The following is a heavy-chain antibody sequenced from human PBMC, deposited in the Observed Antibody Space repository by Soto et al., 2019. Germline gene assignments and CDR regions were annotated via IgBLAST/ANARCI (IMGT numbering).Heavy chain of an antibody. CDR2: IGGNGVTT. Sequence: EVQLLESGGGLVQPGGSLRLSCAASGFSISSSALSWVRQAPGKGLDWVSTIGGNGVTTFYADSAKGRFTISRDISRNTVFLRMSSLRAEDTALYYCAKSSRYCSGGGCFYYFDYWGQGTLVTVSS. J-gene: IGHJ4*02. D-gene: IGHD2-15*01. CDR1: GFSISSSA. V-gene: IGHV3-23*01. CDR3: AKSSRYCSGGGCFYYFDY.